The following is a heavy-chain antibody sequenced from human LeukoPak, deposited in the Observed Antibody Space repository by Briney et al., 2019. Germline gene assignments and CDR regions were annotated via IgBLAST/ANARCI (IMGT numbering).Heavy chain of an antibody. CDR2: ISGSDGST. CDR3: AKDGGTMVRGVIITPPFDY. D-gene: IGHD3-10*01. Sequence: GSLRLSCAASGFTFSSYAMSWVRQAPGKGLEWVSAISGSDGSTYYADSVKGRFTISRDNSKNTLYLQMNSLRAEDTAVYYCAKDGGTMVRGVIITPPFDYWGQGTLVTVSS. V-gene: IGHV3-23*01. J-gene: IGHJ4*02. CDR1: GFTFSSYA.